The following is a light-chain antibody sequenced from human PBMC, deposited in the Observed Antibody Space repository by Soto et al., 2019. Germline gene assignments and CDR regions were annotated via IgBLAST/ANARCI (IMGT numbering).Light chain of an antibody. Sequence: DIQMTQSPSSLSASVGDRVTITCRASQSISSYLNWYQQKPGKAPKLLIYAACSLQSGVPSRFSGSGSWTDFTRTISSLQPVDFATYYWQQSYSTPFTFGQGTKLEIK. CDR1: QSISSY. CDR2: AAC. V-gene: IGKV1-39*01. J-gene: IGKJ2*01. CDR3: QQSYSTPFT.